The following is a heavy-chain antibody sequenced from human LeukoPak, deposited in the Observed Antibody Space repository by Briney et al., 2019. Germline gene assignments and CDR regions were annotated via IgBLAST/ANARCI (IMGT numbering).Heavy chain of an antibody. Sequence: ASVKVSCKPYGYTFTAYYMYWVRQAPGQGLEWMGWINPNSGDTSYAQKFQGRVTMTRDTSISTAYLELSRLRSDDTAMYYCARSSYDFWSGNFDYWGQGALVTVSS. CDR1: GYTFTAYY. D-gene: IGHD3-3*01. V-gene: IGHV1-2*02. CDR3: ARSSYDFWSGNFDY. CDR2: INPNSGDT. J-gene: IGHJ4*02.